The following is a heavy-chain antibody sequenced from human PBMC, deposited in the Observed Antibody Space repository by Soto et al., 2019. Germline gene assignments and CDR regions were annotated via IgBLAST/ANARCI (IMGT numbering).Heavy chain of an antibody. Sequence: EVQLVESGGGLVKPGGSLRLSCAASGFTFSSYSMNWVRQAPGKGLEWVSSISSSSSYIYYADSVKGRFTISRDNAKNSLYLQMNSLRAEDTAVYYCARDRYDFWSGYYEDYYGMDVWGQGTTVTVSS. CDR2: ISSSSSYI. CDR3: ARDRYDFWSGYYEDYYGMDV. CDR1: GFTFSSYS. D-gene: IGHD3-3*01. V-gene: IGHV3-21*01. J-gene: IGHJ6*02.